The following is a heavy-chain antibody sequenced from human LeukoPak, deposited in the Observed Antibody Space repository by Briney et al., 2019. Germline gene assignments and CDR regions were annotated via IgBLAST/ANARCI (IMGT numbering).Heavy chain of an antibody. Sequence: GGSLRLSCAASGFTLSDYSMNWVRQAPGKGLEWVSSISPSTGYIYYADSVKGRFTISRDNADNSLYLQMNSLRAEDTAVYYCARDLQEGWVYNYAHNFNYWGQGTLDTVSS. CDR1: GFTLSDYS. J-gene: IGHJ4*02. CDR3: ARDLQEGWVYNYAHNFNY. V-gene: IGHV3-21*01. CDR2: ISPSTGYI. D-gene: IGHD1-1*01.